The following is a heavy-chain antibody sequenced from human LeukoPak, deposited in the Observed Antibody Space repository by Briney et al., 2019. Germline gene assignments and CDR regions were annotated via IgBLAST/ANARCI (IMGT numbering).Heavy chain of an antibody. Sequence: PSETLSLTCTVSGGSISSYYWSWIRQPPGKGLEWIGYIYYGGSTNYNPSLKSRVTISVDTSKNQFSLKLSSVTAADTAVYYCARDGGPYYYDSSGYPHHDAFDIWGQGTMVTVSS. CDR2: IYYGGST. D-gene: IGHD3-22*01. CDR3: ARDGGPYYYDSSGYPHHDAFDI. V-gene: IGHV4-59*01. CDR1: GGSISSYY. J-gene: IGHJ3*02.